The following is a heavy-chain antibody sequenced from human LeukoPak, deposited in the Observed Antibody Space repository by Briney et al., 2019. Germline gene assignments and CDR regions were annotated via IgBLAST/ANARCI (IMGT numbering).Heavy chain of an antibody. J-gene: IGHJ4*02. CDR1: GFTFSGFG. CDR2: ISYDGSNK. D-gene: IGHD5-12*01. Sequence: GGSLRLSCEASGFTFSGFGMHWVRQAPGKGLEWVAVISYDGSNKYYADSVKGRFTISRDNSKNTLFMQMNSLRPEDTAVYYCARLYSGFDFDYWGQGTLVTVSS. CDR3: ARLYSGFDFDY. V-gene: IGHV3-30*03.